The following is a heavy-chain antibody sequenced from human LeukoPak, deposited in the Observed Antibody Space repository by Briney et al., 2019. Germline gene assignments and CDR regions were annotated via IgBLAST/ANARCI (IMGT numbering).Heavy chain of an antibody. CDR3: AKMYQASDAFDI. Sequence: GGSLRLSCAASGFTFSSYAMSWVRQAPGKGLEWVSAISGSGGSTYYADSVKGRFTISRDNSKNTLYLQMNSLRAEDTALYYRAKMYQASDAFDIGGQGTMVTVSS. D-gene: IGHD2-2*01. CDR1: GFTFSSYA. J-gene: IGHJ3*02. V-gene: IGHV3-23*01. CDR2: ISGSGGST.